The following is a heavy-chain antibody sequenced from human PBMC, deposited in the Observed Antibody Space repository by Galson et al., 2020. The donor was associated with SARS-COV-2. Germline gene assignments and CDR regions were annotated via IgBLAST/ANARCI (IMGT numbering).Heavy chain of an antibody. D-gene: IGHD3-10*01. Sequence: GESLKISCAATGFTIYANYINWVRQAPGKGLEWVSIIYAYSGANTYYADSVRGRFTISRHNSENTVYLQMDSLRVEDTAVYYCARGVGGMNVWGQGTTVTLSS. CDR2: IYAYSGANT. CDR3: ARGVGGMNV. J-gene: IGHJ6*02. V-gene: IGHV3-53*04. CDR1: GFTIYANY.